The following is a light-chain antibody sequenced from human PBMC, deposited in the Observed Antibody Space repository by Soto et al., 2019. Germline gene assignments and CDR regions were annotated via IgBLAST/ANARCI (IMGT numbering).Light chain of an antibody. CDR2: DAS. V-gene: IGKV3-11*01. Sequence: DIVVTQSPATLSLSPGERVTLSCRASQSVSNYLAWYQQKPGQAPRLLIYDASKRATGIPARFSGRGSGTDFTLTISSLEPDDFATYYCQQYNSYFFGQGTKLEIK. J-gene: IGKJ2*01. CDR1: QSVSNY. CDR3: QQYNSYF.